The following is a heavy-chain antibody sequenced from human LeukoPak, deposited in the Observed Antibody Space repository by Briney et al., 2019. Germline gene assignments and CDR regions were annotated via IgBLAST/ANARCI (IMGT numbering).Heavy chain of an antibody. D-gene: IGHD6-13*01. CDR3: ARDDPGSSWGHFDY. CDR2: IYYSGST. CDR1: GGSISSSSYY. Sequence: PSETLSLTCTVSGGSISSSSYYWGWIRQPPGKGLEWIGSIYYSGSTYYNPSLKSRVTISVDRSKNQFSLKLSSVTAADTAVYYCARDDPGSSWGHFDYWGQGTLVTVSS. V-gene: IGHV4-39*07. J-gene: IGHJ4*02.